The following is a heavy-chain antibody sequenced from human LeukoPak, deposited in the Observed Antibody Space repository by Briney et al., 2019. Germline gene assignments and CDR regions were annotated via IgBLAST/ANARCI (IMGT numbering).Heavy chain of an antibody. CDR2: IYAGDSDT. CDR3: ARGIVGATYNWFDP. D-gene: IGHD1-26*01. V-gene: IGHV5-51*01. Sequence: GESLKISCKGSGYSSTSYWIGWVRQMPGKGLEWMGIIYAGDSDTRYSPSFQGQVTISADKSTSTAYLQWSSLKVSDTAMYYCARGIVGATYNWFDPWGQGTLVTVSS. J-gene: IGHJ5*02. CDR1: GYSSTSYW.